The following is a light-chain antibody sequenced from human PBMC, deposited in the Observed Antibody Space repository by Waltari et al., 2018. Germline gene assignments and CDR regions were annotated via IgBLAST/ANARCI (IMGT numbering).Light chain of an antibody. J-gene: IGKJ4*01. CDR3: QHYNSYPLT. CDR2: RAS. V-gene: IGKV1-6*01. Sequence: AIQMTQSPSSLSASVGDRVIISCRASQGVRIDVGWYQQKPGKAPKLLIYRASILESGVPSRFSGSGSGTEFTLTISSLQPEDFATYFCQHYNSYPLTFGGGTKVDI. CDR1: QGVRID.